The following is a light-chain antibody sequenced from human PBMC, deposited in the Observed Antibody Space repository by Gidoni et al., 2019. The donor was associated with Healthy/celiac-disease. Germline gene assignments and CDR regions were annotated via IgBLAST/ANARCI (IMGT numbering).Light chain of an antibody. CDR2: GAS. V-gene: IGKV3-20*01. CDR1: QSVSSSY. Sequence: EIVLTQSPGTLSLSPGERATLSCRASQSVSSSYLAWYQQKPGQAPRLLIYGASSRATGLPDRFSGSGSGTDFTLTISRLAPEDFAVYYCQQYGSSPTFGQGTKVEIK. CDR3: QQYGSSPT. J-gene: IGKJ1*01.